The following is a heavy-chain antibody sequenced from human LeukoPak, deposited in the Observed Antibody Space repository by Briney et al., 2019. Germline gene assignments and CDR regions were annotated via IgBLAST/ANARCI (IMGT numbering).Heavy chain of an antibody. CDR2: MNPNSGNT. D-gene: IGHD3-10*01. J-gene: IGHJ4*02. CDR3: ARGRLKGESLQN. V-gene: IGHV1-8*01. Sequence: ASVKVSCKASGYTFASYDINWVRQATGQGLEWMGWMNPNSGNTGYAQKFQGRVTMTRNTSISTAYMELSSLRSEDTAVYYCARGRLKGESLQNWGQGTLVTVSS. CDR1: GYTFASYD.